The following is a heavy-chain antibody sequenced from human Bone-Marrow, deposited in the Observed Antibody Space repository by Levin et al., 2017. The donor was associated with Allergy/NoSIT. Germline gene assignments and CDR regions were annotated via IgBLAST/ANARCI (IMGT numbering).Heavy chain of an antibody. J-gene: IGHJ6*02. CDR2: INSNSAYI. Sequence: LSLPCAVSGVTRHNYTLTWVRQPPGKGLEWVSSINSNSAYIHYGDSVKGRFTISRDNSKKLLFLQMNSLRDEDTATYYCASRLTASGGLDVWGHGTTVTVSS. CDR1: GVTRHNYT. V-gene: IGHV3-21*04. D-gene: IGHD5-18*01. CDR3: ASRLTASGGLDV.